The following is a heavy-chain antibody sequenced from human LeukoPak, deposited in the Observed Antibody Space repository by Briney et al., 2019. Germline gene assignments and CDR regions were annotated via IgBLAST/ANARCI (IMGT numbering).Heavy chain of an antibody. D-gene: IGHD3-3*01. V-gene: IGHV4-4*02. CDR2: VHLDGRT. J-gene: IGHJ4*02. CDR3: EIEGGFYRPLDY. Sequence: SETLSLTCGVSGGSVINTNWWTWVRQPPEKGLEWIGEVHLDGRTNYNPSLESRLTMSVDVSENQVSLKLTSVTAADTAVHYCEIEGGFYRPLDYSGQGTLVTVSS. CDR1: GGSVINTNW.